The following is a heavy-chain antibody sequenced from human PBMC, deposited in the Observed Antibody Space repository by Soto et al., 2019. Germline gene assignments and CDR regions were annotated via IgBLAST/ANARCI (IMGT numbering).Heavy chain of an antibody. CDR2: IYHSGST. D-gene: IGHD6-19*01. Sequence: SETLSFTCAVSGGSISSGGYSWSWIRQPPGKGLEWIGYIYHSGSTYYNPSLKSRVTISVDRSKNQFSLKLSSVTAADTAVYYCARAGGLGAVAVDYWGQGTLVTVSS. CDR3: ARAGGLGAVAVDY. V-gene: IGHV4-30-2*01. CDR1: GGSISSGGYS. J-gene: IGHJ4*02.